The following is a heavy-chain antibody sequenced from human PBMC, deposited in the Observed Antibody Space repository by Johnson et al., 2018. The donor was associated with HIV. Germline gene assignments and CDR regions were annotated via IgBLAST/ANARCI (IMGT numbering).Heavy chain of an antibody. CDR3: ARPLAYCGGDCFGAFDI. CDR2: VYSGGST. J-gene: IGHJ3*02. V-gene: IGHV3-66*02. Sequence: VQLVESGGGVVQPGRSLRLSCAASGFTFSDYYMSWVRQAPGKGLEWVSVVYSGGSTYYADAVTGRFTIARDNYKTTLYLQMHSLRAEDTSVYYCARPLAYCGGDCFGAFDIWGQGAMVTVSS. CDR1: GFTFSDYY. D-gene: IGHD2-21*01.